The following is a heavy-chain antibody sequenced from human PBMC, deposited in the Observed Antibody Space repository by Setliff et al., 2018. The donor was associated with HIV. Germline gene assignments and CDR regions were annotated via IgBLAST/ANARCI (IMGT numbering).Heavy chain of an antibody. CDR1: GFTFSSYA. CDR2: ISGSGGST. D-gene: IGHD3-22*01. J-gene: IGHJ4*02. V-gene: IGHV3-23*01. Sequence: PGGSLRLSCAASGFTFSSYAMSWVRQAPGKGLEWVSAISGSGGSTYYADSVKGRFTISRDNSKNTLYLEMNNLRAEDTAIYYCAKDLVYYDSSGDLDYWGQGTLVTVSS. CDR3: AKDLVYYDSSGDLDY.